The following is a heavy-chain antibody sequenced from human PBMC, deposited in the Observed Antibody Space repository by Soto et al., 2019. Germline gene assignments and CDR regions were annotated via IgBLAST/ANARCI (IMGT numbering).Heavy chain of an antibody. CDR1: GGSISSSNW. Sequence: QVQLQESGPGLVKPSGTLSLTCAVSGGSISSSNWWSWVRQPPGKGLEWIGEIYHSGNTNYNPSVTSRATISVDTCKNQFSLKLSSVTAADTAVYYCARAIDGSSTYYFDYWGQGTLVTVSS. CDR2: IYHSGNT. J-gene: IGHJ4*02. V-gene: IGHV4-4*02. CDR3: ARAIDGSSTYYFDY. D-gene: IGHD2-2*01.